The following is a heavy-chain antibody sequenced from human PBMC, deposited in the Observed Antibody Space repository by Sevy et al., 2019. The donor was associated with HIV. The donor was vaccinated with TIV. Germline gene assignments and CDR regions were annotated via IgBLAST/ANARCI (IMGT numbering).Heavy chain of an antibody. Sequence: SENLSLTCTVSGGSITSYYWSCIRQPPGNGLEWIGHIYNNGNTNYNPSLRSRVTISVDRSKNQFSLKLSSVTAADTAVYYCAKVTYYYDSRGYPNYYFDYWGQGTLVTVSS. CDR1: GGSITSYY. CDR3: AKVTYYYDSRGYPNYYFDY. CDR2: IYNNGNT. V-gene: IGHV4-59*13. D-gene: IGHD3-22*01. J-gene: IGHJ4*02.